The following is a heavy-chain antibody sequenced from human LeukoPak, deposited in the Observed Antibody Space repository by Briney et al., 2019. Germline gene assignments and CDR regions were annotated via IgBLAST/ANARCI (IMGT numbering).Heavy chain of an antibody. V-gene: IGHV3-53*01. CDR3: ARDQIAFGLFDY. CDR2: IYSGGST. Sequence: PGGSLRLSCAASGFTVSSNYMSWVRQAPGKGLEWVSVIYSGGSTYYADSVKGRFTISRDSSKSTLYLQMNSLRAEDTAVYYCARDQIAFGLFDYWGQGTLVTVSS. J-gene: IGHJ4*02. D-gene: IGHD3/OR15-3a*01. CDR1: GFTVSSNY.